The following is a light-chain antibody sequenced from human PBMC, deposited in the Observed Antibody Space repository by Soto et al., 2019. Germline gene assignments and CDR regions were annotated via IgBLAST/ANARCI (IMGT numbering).Light chain of an antibody. CDR1: SGHGSYA. J-gene: IGLJ7*01. V-gene: IGLV4-69*01. CDR2: LNSDGSH. Sequence: QLVLTQSPSASASLGASVKLTCTLGSGHGSYAIAWHQQQPEKGPRYLMKLNSDGSHSKGDGIPDLFSGSSSGAERYLTISSLQSEDEADYYCQTWGTGPAVFGGGTQLTVL. CDR3: QTWGTGPAV.